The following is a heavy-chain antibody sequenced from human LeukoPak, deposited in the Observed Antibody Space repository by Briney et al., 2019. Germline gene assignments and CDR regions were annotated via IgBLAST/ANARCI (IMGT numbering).Heavy chain of an antibody. V-gene: IGHV4-59*01. Sequence: SETLSLTCTVSGGSISSYYWSWIRQPPGKGLEWIGYIYYSGSTNCNPSPKSRVTISVDTSKNQFSLKLSSVTAADTAVYYCARDSGSGRTFDYWGQGTLVTVSS. CDR1: GGSISSYY. CDR3: ARDSGSGRTFDY. D-gene: IGHD3-10*01. CDR2: IYYSGST. J-gene: IGHJ4*02.